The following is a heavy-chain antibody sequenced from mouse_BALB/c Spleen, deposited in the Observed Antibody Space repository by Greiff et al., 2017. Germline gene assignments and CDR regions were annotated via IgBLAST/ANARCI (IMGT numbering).Heavy chain of an antibody. CDR2: ISSGGSYT. CDR1: GFTFSSYG. J-gene: IGHJ4*01. CDR3: ARQGTTVVATKGYYAMDY. D-gene: IGHD1-1*01. Sequence: EVQGVESGGDLVKPGGSLKLSCAASGFTFSSYGMSWVRQTPDKRLEWVATISSGGSYTYYPDSVKGRFTISRDNAKNTLYLQMSSLKSEDTAMYYCARQGTTVVATKGYYAMDYWGQGTSVTVSS. V-gene: IGHV5-6*01.